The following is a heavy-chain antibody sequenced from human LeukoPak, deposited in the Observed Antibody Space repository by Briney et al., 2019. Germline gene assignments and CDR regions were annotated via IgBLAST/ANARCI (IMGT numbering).Heavy chain of an antibody. Sequence: ASVKVSCKASGYTFTSYGISWVRQAPGQGFDWVGWISANNGDTDYAQKFQARVTMTTDTSTSTAYMELRSLRSDNTAVYYCARESHVSREDSWGQGTLVTVSS. J-gene: IGHJ4*02. CDR2: ISANNGDT. CDR1: GYTFTSYG. V-gene: IGHV1-18*01. D-gene: IGHD1-26*01. CDR3: ARESHVSREDS.